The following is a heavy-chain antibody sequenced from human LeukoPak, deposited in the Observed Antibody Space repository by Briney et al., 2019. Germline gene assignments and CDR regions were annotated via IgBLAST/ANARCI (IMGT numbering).Heavy chain of an antibody. CDR3: ARGRYYYYYMDV. J-gene: IGHJ6*03. V-gene: IGHV1-8*01. Sequence: ASVKVSCKASGYTFTSCDINWVRQATGQGLEWMGWMNPNSGNTGYAQKFQGRVTMTRNTPISTAYMELSSLRSEDTAVYYCARGRYYYYYMDVWGEGTTVTVSS. CDR1: GYTFTSCD. CDR2: MNPNSGNT.